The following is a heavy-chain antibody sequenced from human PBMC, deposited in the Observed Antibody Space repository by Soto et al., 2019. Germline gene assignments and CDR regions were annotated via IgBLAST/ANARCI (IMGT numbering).Heavy chain of an antibody. V-gene: IGHV4-30-4*01. J-gene: IGHJ4*02. CDR3: ARAGYSGYDFVY. CDR2: IYYSGST. CDR1: GGSTSSGDYY. D-gene: IGHD5-12*01. Sequence: SETLSLTCTVSGGSTSSGDYYWSWIRQPPGKGLEWIGYIYYSGSTYYNPSLKSRVTISVDTSKNQFSLKLSSVTAADTAVYYCARAGYSGYDFVYWGQGTLVTVSS.